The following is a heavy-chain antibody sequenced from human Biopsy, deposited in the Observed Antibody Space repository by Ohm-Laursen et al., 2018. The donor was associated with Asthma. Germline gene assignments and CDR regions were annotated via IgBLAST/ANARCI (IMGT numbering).Heavy chain of an antibody. D-gene: IGHD6-19*01. CDR1: GGTFSNFA. V-gene: IGHV1-69*13. Sequence: SVKVSCKAPGGTFSNFAISGVRQAPGQGLEWPGGIMTVFGTTNYAQKFQGRVTITADESTSTAYMEVTSLRSEDTAIYYCARCQVGYSSGWSLLLKKIYYSGMDVWGQGTAVTVSS. J-gene: IGHJ6*02. CDR2: IMTVFGTT. CDR3: ARCQVGYSSGWSLLLKKIYYSGMDV.